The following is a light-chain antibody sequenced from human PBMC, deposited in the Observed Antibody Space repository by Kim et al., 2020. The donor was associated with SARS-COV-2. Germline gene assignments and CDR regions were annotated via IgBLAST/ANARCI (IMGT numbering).Light chain of an antibody. V-gene: IGKV3-20*01. J-gene: IGKJ2*01. CDR2: GAS. CDR3: QHYGSSPPYT. CDR1: QSVSSSY. Sequence: PGESATLSCRASQSVSSSYLAWYQQKPGQAPRLLIYGASSRATGIPDRFSGSGSGTDFTLTISRLEPEDFAVYYCQHYGSSPPYTFGQGTKLEI.